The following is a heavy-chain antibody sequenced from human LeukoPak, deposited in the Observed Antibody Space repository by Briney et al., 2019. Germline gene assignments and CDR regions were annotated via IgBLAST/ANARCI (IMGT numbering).Heavy chain of an antibody. CDR1: GFTFSSYS. CDR3: ARGNNYYDSNSYYKY. CDR2: ISSSSSYI. D-gene: IGHD3-22*01. V-gene: IGHV3-21*01. J-gene: IGHJ4*02. Sequence: GGSLRLSCAASGFTFSSYSMNWVRQAPGKGLEWVSSISSSSSYIYYADSVKGRFTISRDNAKNSLYLQMNSLRAEDTAVYYCARGNNYYDSNSYYKYWGQGTLVTVSS.